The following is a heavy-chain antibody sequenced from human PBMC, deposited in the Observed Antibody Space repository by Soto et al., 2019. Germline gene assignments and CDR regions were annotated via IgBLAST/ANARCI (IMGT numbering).Heavy chain of an antibody. J-gene: IGHJ6*02. CDR1: GYSFTSYW. Sequence: PGESLKISCKGSGYSFTSYWIGWVRQMPGKGLEWMGIIYPGDSDTRYSPSFQGQVTISADKSISTAYLQWSSLKASDTAMYYCAGSQQLVPFDYYYYGMDVWGQGTTVTVSS. V-gene: IGHV5-51*01. D-gene: IGHD6-13*01. CDR2: IYPGDSDT. CDR3: AGSQQLVPFDYYYYGMDV.